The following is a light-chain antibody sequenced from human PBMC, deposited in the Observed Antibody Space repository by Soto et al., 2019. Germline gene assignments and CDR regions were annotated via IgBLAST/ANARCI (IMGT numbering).Light chain of an antibody. CDR2: LNSDGQH. Sequence: QLVLTQSPSASASLGASVKLTCTLSSGHSSYAIAWHQQQPEKGPRYLMKLNSDGQHWKGDGIPDRFSGSSSGAERYLTISSLQSEDEADYYCQTWGTGIGVFGGGTKLTVL. CDR1: SGHSSYA. J-gene: IGLJ2*01. CDR3: QTWGTGIGV. V-gene: IGLV4-69*01.